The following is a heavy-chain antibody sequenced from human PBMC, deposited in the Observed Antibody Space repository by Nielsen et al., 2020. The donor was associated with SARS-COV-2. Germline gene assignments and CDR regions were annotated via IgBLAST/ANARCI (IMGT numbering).Heavy chain of an antibody. CDR1: GFTFNSYA. D-gene: IGHD6-19*01. CDR3: AKLQWLAFLFSKTTA. Sequence: GESLKISCAASGFTFNSYAMSWVRQAPGKGLEWVSAITRSGGDTYFADSVKGRFTISRDNSKNTLYLQMNSLRAEDTAVYYCAKLQWLAFLFSKTTAGGQGTLVTVSS. V-gene: IGHV3-23*01. J-gene: IGHJ4*02. CDR2: ITRSGGDT.